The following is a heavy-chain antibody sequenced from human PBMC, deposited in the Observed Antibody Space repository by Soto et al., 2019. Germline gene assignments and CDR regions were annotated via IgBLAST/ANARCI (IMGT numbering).Heavy chain of an antibody. V-gene: IGHV3-33*01. CDR2: IWYDGSNK. Sequence: GGSLRLSCAASGFTFSSYGMHWVRQAPGKGLEWVAVIWYDGSNKYYADSVKGRFTISRDNSKNTLYLQMNSLRAEDTAVYYCARDHRVSRLWGVSAAGTGSAFDIWGQGTMVTVSS. CDR1: GFTFSSYG. CDR3: ARDHRVSRLWGVSAAGTGSAFDI. D-gene: IGHD6-13*01. J-gene: IGHJ3*02.